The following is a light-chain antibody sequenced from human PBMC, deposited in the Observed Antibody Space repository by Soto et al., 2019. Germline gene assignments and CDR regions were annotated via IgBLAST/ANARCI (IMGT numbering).Light chain of an antibody. CDR2: EVT. V-gene: IGLV2-8*01. CDR1: SSDVGGYDY. J-gene: IGLJ1*01. Sequence: QSLLPNPPSASGSPGQSVTISCTGTSSDVGGYDYVSWYQQHPGKAPKLMIYEVTIRPSGVSDRFSGSKSGNTASLTVSGLQAEDEADYYCSSYTGGNPSYVFGTGTKVTVL. CDR3: SSYTGGNPSYV.